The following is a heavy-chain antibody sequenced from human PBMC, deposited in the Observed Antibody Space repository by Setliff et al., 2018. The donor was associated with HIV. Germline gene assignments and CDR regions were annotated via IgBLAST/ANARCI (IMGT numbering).Heavy chain of an antibody. CDR1: GGPLTDHY. CDR3: ARGLKGGGYYFDY. V-gene: IGHV4-34*01. CDR2: VHHTGYL. Sequence: SETLSLTCAVHGGPLTDHYWNWIRQSPGKGLEWIAEVHHTGYLNYNPSLKSRVTISRDPSTKQFSLNLNSVTATDTAVYYCARGLKGGGYYFDYWGQGMLVTVSS. J-gene: IGHJ4*01. D-gene: IGHD1-26*01.